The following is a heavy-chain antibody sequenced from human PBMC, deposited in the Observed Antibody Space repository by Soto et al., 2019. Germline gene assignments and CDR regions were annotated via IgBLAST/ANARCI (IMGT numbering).Heavy chain of an antibody. Sequence: SETLSLTCTVSGGPISSGGYYWSWIRQHPGKGLEWIGYIYYSGSTYYNPSLKSRVTISVDTSKNQFSLKLSSVTAADTAVYYCARSSQSTVTNFDYWGQGTLVTVSS. CDR2: IYYSGST. CDR1: GGPISSGGYY. CDR3: ARSSQSTVTNFDY. J-gene: IGHJ4*02. V-gene: IGHV4-31*03. D-gene: IGHD4-17*01.